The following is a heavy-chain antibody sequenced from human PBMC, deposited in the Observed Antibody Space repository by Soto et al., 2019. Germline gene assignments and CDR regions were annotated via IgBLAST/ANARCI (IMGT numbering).Heavy chain of an antibody. Sequence: QVQLVQSGAVVKKPGASVKVSCKASGYTFTSYGISWVRQAPGQGLEWMGWISAYNGNTNYAQKLQGRVTMTTDTSTSTAYMELRSLRSDDTAVYYCARESSGWYDYYYYGMDVWGQGTTVTVSS. D-gene: IGHD6-19*01. CDR1: GYTFTSYG. CDR3: ARESSGWYDYYYYGMDV. J-gene: IGHJ6*02. V-gene: IGHV1-18*01. CDR2: ISAYNGNT.